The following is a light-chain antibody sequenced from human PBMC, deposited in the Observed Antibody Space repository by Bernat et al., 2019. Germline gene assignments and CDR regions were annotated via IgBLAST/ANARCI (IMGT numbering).Light chain of an antibody. Sequence: EIVLTQSPGTLSLSPGERATLSCRTSQSLSSSYLAWYQQKPGQAPRLLIYGASSRATGIPDRFSGSGSGTDFTLTISRLEPEDFAVYYCQQYVGSTLTFSGGTKVEIK. CDR3: QQYVGSTLT. CDR2: GAS. V-gene: IGKV3-20*01. J-gene: IGKJ4*01. CDR1: QSLSSSY.